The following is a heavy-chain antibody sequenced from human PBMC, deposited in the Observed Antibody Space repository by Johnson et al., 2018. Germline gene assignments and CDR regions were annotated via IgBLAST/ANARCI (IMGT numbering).Heavy chain of an antibody. CDR3: ARGNGWAFDY. J-gene: IGHJ4*02. V-gene: IGHV3-74*03. CDR1: GFIFSSYG. D-gene: IGHD3-16*01. CDR2: LGGDGSGT. Sequence: VQLVQSGGGVVQPGRSLRLSCAASGFIFSSYGMHWVRQAPGKGLVWVSRLGGDGSGTADAGAVKGRFTISRDNTKSTLYLQMDSLRDEDMAVCYCARGNGWAFDYRGQGLLVTVSS.